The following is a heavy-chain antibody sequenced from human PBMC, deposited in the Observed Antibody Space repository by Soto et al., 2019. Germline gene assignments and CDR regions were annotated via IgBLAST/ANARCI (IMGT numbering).Heavy chain of an antibody. V-gene: IGHV4-31*02. D-gene: IGHD3-10*01. CDR3: ARDRGDGYNPYYYYGMDV. J-gene: IGHJ6*02. CDR2: IYYSGST. Sequence: LCGGSISSGNYYWSWVRQHPGKGLEWIGYIYYSGSTFYNPSLKSRVTLSVDTSKNQFSLKLSSVTAADTAVYYCARDRGDGYNPYYYYGMDVWGQGTTVTVSS. CDR1: GGSISSGNYY.